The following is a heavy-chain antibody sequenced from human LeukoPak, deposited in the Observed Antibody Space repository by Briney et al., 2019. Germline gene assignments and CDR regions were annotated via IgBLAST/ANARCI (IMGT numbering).Heavy chain of an antibody. CDR1: GGSFSGYY. V-gene: IGHV4-34*01. Sequence: SETLSLTCAVYGGSFSGYYWSWIRQPPGKGLEWIGEINHSASTNYNPSLKSRVTISVDTSKNQFSLKLSSVTAADTAVYYCARTDSSSWYSGGDFDYWGQGTLVTVSS. D-gene: IGHD6-13*01. CDR3: ARTDSSSWYSGGDFDY. CDR2: INHSAST. J-gene: IGHJ4*02.